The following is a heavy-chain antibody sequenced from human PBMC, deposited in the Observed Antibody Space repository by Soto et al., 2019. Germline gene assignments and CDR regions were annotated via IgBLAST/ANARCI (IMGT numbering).Heavy chain of an antibody. CDR3: AKVAEDPHLQTAIDY. CDR2: ISYDGGNK. Sequence: QVQLVESGGGVVQPGRSLSLSCAASGFTFSSHGMHWVRQAPGKGLEWVAGISYDGGNKLYADSVKCRFTISRDNSKNRLYLQTNSLTANDTAVYYSAKVAEDPHLQTAIDYSGHGTLVTVSS. V-gene: IGHV3-30*18. CDR1: GFTFSSHG. J-gene: IGHJ4*01. D-gene: IGHD5-18*01.